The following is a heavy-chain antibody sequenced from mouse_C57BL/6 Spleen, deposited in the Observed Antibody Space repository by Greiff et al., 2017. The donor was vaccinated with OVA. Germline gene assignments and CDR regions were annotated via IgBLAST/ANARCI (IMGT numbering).Heavy chain of an antibody. J-gene: IGHJ3*01. Sequence: VQLQQSGPELVKPGASVKISCKASGYAFSSSWMNWVKQRPGKGLEWIGRIYPGDGDTNYNGKFKGKATLTADRSSSTAYMQLSSLTSEDAAVDVCARNHYGNSWFADWGQGTLVTVSA. CDR2: IYPGDGDT. CDR1: GYAFSSSW. CDR3: ARNHYGNSWFAD. V-gene: IGHV1-82*01. D-gene: IGHD2-1*01.